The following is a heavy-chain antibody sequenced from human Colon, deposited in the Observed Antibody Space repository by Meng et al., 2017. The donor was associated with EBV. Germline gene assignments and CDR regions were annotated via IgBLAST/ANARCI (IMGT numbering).Heavy chain of an antibody. CDR3: ARADEEYCSGGSCPTFDY. V-gene: IGHV1-18*01. Sequence: QARVVQSGGEGKKPGGSVKVSGKASGYPFTNYGITWVRQAPGQGLEWMGWISGYNGNTNYAQTIQSRVTMTTDTSTRTAYMKLRSLRSDDTAVYYCARADEEYCSGGSCPTFDYWGQGTLVTVSS. CDR2: ISGYNGNT. D-gene: IGHD2-15*01. J-gene: IGHJ4*02. CDR1: GYPFTNYG.